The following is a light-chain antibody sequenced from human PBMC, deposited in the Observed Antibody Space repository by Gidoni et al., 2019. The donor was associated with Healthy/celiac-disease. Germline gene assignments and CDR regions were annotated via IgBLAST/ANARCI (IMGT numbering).Light chain of an antibody. CDR3: QQRSNWPRIT. CDR1: QSVSSY. V-gene: IGKV3-11*01. J-gene: IGKJ5*01. CDR2: DAS. Sequence: EIVLTQSPATLSLSPGERAALSCRASQSVSSYFAWYQQKPGQAPRLLIYDASNRATGIPARFSGRGFGTDFTLTISSLEPEDFAVYYCQQRSNWPRITFGQGTRLEIK.